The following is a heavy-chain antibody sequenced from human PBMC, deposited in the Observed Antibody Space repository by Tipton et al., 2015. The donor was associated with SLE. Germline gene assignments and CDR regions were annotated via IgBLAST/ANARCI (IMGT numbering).Heavy chain of an antibody. Sequence: TLSLTCTVSGGSISSGGYYWSWIRQHPGKGLEWIGYIYYSGSTYYNSSLKSRVTISVDTSKNQFSLKLSSVTAADTAVYYCARVAVAAAGLGYWGQGTLVTVSS. CDR1: GGSISSGGYY. CDR2: IYYSGST. CDR3: ARVAVAAAGLGY. V-gene: IGHV4-31*03. J-gene: IGHJ4*02. D-gene: IGHD6-13*01.